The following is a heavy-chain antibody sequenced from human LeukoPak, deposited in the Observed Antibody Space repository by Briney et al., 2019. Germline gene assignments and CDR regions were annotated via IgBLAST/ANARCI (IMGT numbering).Heavy chain of an antibody. CDR3: ARNNSMDCSGGRCYSNWFDP. CDR1: GYSISSGYY. CDR2: IYQSGST. D-gene: IGHD2-15*01. J-gene: IGHJ5*02. V-gene: IGHV4-38-2*02. Sequence: PSETLSLTCTVSGYSISSGYYWGWIRQPPGKGLEWIGSIYQSGSTYYNPSLKGRVTISEDTSKNQFSLKLSSVTAADTALYYCARNNSMDCSGGRCYSNWFDPWGQGTLVTVSS.